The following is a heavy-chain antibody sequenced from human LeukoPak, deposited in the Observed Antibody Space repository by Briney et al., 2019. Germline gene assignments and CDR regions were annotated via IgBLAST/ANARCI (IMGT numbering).Heavy chain of an antibody. CDR3: AKDPASRRYFDY. CDR1: GFTFSSYA. J-gene: IGHJ4*02. V-gene: IGHV3-23*01. CDR2: ISGSGGST. D-gene: IGHD6-6*01. Sequence: GGSLRLSCVASGFTFSSYAMSWVRQAPGKGLEWVSAISGSGGSTYYADSVKGRFTISRDNSKNTLYLQMNSLRAEDTAVYYCAKDPASRRYFDYWGQGTLVTVSS.